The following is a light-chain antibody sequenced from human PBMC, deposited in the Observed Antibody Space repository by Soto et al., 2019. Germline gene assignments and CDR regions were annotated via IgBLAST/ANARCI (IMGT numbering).Light chain of an antibody. Sequence: QSVLTQPASVSGSPGQSITISCTGTSSDVGGYNYVSWYQQHPGKAPKLLIYEVSNRPSGVSNRFSGSKSGNTASLTISGLQAEDEADYYCSSYTTNTTLVFGTGTKVTV. V-gene: IGLV2-14*01. CDR3: SSYTTNTTLV. CDR1: SSDVGGYNY. CDR2: EVS. J-gene: IGLJ1*01.